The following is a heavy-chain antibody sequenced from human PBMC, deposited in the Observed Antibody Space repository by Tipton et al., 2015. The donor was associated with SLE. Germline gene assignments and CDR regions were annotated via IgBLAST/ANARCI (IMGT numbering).Heavy chain of an antibody. V-gene: IGHV3-49*03. J-gene: IGHJ4*02. D-gene: IGHD6-6*01. Sequence: SLRLSCTASGFIFGDYAMSWFRQAPGKGLEWVGFIRSKVYGGTSEHAASVKGRFSISIDDSKRIAYLQMNSLKTEDTAVYYCARGARGPDYWGQGTLVTVSS. CDR1: GFIFGDYA. CDR3: ARGARGPDY. CDR2: IRSKVYGGTS.